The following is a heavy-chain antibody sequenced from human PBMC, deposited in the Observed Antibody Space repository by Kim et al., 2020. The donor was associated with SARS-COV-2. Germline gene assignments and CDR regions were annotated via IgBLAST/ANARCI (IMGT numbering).Heavy chain of an antibody. J-gene: IGHJ6*02. V-gene: IGHV3-48*02. Sequence: GGSLRLSCAASGFTFSSYSMNWVRQAPGKGLEWVSYISSSSSTIYYADSVKGRFTISRDNAKNSLYLQMNSLRDEDTAVYYCASWGITMVRGVKYYYYYGMDVWGQGTTVTVSS. CDR2: ISSSSSTI. CDR1: GFTFSSYS. D-gene: IGHD3-10*01. CDR3: ASWGITMVRGVKYYYYYGMDV.